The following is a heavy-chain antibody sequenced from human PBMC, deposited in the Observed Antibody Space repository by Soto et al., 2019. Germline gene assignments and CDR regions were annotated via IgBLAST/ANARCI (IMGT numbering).Heavy chain of an antibody. V-gene: IGHV3-11*01. J-gene: IGHJ6*03. CDR3: ARDRFNSSGWYGYYYYYMDV. CDR1: GFTFSDYY. CDR2: ISSSGSTI. D-gene: IGHD6-19*01. Sequence: GGSLRLSCAASGFTFSDYYMSWIRQAPGKGLEWVSYISSSGSTIYYADSVKGRFTISRDNAKNSLYLQMNSLRAEDTAVYYWARDRFNSSGWYGYYYYYMDVWGKGTTVTVSS.